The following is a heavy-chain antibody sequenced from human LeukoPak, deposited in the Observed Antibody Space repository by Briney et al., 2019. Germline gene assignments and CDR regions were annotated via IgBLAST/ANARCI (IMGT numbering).Heavy chain of an antibody. D-gene: IGHD6-13*01. Sequence: SETLSLTCAVYGGSFSGYYWSWIRQPPGKGLEWIGEINHSGSTNYNPSLKSRVTISVDTSKNQFSLKLSSVTAADTAVYYCARDRTSGIAAAGTGWFDPWGQGTLVTVSS. V-gene: IGHV4-34*01. CDR1: GGSFSGYY. CDR2: INHSGST. J-gene: IGHJ5*02. CDR3: ARDRTSGIAAAGTGWFDP.